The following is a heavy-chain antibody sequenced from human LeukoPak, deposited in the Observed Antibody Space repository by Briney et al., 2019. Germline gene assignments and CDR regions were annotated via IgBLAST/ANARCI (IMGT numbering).Heavy chain of an antibody. D-gene: IGHD3-10*02. CDR2: ISSSGSTI. CDR1: GFTFNTYS. CDR3: AELGITMIGGV. V-gene: IGHV3-48*04. J-gene: IGHJ6*04. Sequence: GGSLRLSCAASGFTFNTYSMNWVRQAPGKGLEWVSSISSSGSTIYYADSVKGRFTISRDNAKNSLYLQMNSLRAEDTAVYYCAELGITMIGGVWGKGTTVTISS.